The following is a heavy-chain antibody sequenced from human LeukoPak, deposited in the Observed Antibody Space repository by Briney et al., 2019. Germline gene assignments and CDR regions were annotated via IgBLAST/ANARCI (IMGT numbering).Heavy chain of an antibody. J-gene: IGHJ4*02. CDR2: INHSGST. Sequence: SETLSLTCAVYGGSFSGYYWSWIRQPPGKGLEWIGEINHSGSTNYNPSLKSRVTISVDTSKNQFSLKLSSVTAADTAVYYCARFSSSWYYFDYWGQGTLVTVSS. D-gene: IGHD6-13*01. CDR1: GGSFSGYY. V-gene: IGHV4-34*01. CDR3: ARFSSSWYYFDY.